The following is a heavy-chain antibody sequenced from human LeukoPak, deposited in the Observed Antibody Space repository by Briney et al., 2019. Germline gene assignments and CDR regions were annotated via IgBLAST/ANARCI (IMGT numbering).Heavy chain of an antibody. J-gene: IGHJ4*02. CDR1: GFTFSSYS. CDR2: ISGGSRHI. V-gene: IGHV3-21*01. D-gene: IGHD3-16*02. CDR3: AKVLRGEFSCLDY. Sequence: PGGSLRLSYAASGFTFSSYSMNWVRHTPGKGLEWVSSISGGSRHIYYADSVKGRFTISRDNAKSSLYLQMNSLRAEDTAVYYCAKVLRGEFSCLDYWGQGTLVTVSS.